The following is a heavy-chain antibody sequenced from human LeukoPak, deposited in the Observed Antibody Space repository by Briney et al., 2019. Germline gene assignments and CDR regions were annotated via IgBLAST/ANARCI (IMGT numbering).Heavy chain of an antibody. J-gene: IGHJ4*02. CDR3: ARATRGYDSGRDFDY. Sequence: GASEKVSCKASGYTLTTFCIHWVRQAPGQRLEWMGMINPSSGSARFAQKFKDRVTMTRDMSTNTVYMEVSGLRFEDTALYYCARATRGYDSGRDFDYWGQGTLVTVSS. V-gene: IGHV1-46*01. CDR1: GYTLTTFC. D-gene: IGHD3-10*01. CDR2: INPSSGSA.